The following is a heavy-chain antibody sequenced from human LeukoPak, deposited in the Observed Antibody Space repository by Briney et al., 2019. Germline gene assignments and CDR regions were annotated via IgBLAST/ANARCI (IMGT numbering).Heavy chain of an antibody. CDR1: GFTFSNAW. J-gene: IGHJ3*02. CDR2: IKSKTDGGTT. D-gene: IGHD2-15*01. CDR3: TTYKYCSGGGCYSAAFDI. Sequence: PGGSLRLSCAASGFTFSNAWMSWVRQAPGKGLEWVGRIKSKTDGGTTDYAAPVKGRFTISRDDSKTTLCLQMNSLKTEDTAVYYCTTYKYCSGGGCYSAAFDIWGQGTMVTVSS. V-gene: IGHV3-15*01.